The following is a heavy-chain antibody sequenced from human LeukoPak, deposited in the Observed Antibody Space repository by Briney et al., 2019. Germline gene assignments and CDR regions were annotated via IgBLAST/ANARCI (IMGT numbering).Heavy chain of an antibody. J-gene: IGHJ4*02. CDR2: INHSGST. V-gene: IGHV4-34*01. D-gene: IGHD3-10*01. CDR3: AREGYGSGTPAFDY. CDR1: GGSFSGYY. Sequence: PSETLSLTCVVYGGSFSGYYWSWIRQPPGKGLEWIGEINHSGSTNYNPSLKSRVTISVDTSKNQFSLKLSSVTAADTAVYYCAREGYGSGTPAFDYWGQGTLVTVSS.